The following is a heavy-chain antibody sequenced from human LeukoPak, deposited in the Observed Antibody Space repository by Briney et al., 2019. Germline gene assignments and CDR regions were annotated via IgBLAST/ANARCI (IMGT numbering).Heavy chain of an antibody. CDR2: ISSSSSYI. CDR3: ARGRAVSVDPEPSFDY. D-gene: IGHD4-23*01. V-gene: IGHV3-21*01. CDR1: GFTFSSYS. Sequence: GGSLRLSCAASGFTFSSYSMNWVRQAPGKGLEWVSSISSSSSYIYYADSVKGRFTISRDNAKNSLYLQMNSLRAEDTAVYYCARGRAVSVDPEPSFDYWGQGTLVTVSS. J-gene: IGHJ4*02.